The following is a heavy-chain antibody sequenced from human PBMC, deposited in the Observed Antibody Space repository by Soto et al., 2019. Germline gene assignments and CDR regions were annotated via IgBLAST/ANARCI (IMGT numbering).Heavy chain of an antibody. CDR1: GYTFTGYY. D-gene: IGHD3-3*01. CDR3: ARDLGRDDFGSGSVYYYYGMDV. Sequence: QVQLVQSGAEVKKPGASVKVSCKASGYTFTGYYMHWVRQAPGQGLEWMGWINPNSGGTNYAQKFQGWVTMTRDTSISTAYMELSRLRSDDTAVYYCARDLGRDDFGSGSVYYYYGMDVW. V-gene: IGHV1-2*04. CDR2: INPNSGGT. J-gene: IGHJ6*01.